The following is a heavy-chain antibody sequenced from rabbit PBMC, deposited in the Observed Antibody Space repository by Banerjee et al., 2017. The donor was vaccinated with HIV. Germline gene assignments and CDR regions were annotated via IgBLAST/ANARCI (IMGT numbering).Heavy chain of an antibody. CDR2: INTSSGNT. CDR3: ARSYAGYGATFNL. Sequence: QEQLEESGGDLVKPGASLTLTCTASGFSFSSYHYICWVRQAPGKGLEWIACINTSSGNTVYASWAKGRFTISKTSSTTVTLQMTSLTAADTATYFCARSYAGYGATFNLWGQGTLVTVS. D-gene: IGHD7-1*01. J-gene: IGHJ4*01. V-gene: IGHV1S45*01. CDR1: GFSFSSYHY.